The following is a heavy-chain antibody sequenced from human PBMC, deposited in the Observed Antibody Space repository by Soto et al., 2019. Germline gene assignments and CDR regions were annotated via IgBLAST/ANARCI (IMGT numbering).Heavy chain of an antibody. CDR1: GYTFTDYY. J-gene: IGHJ5*02. D-gene: IGHD2-2*01. V-gene: IGHV1-2*02. CDR3: ARDKRGGTVAVPGAKPNNWFDP. Sequence: ASVKVSCKASGYTFTDYYLHWVRQAPGQGLEWMGWINPITGGTNFAQKFQGRVTMTRDTAIRTAYMELSTLRSDDTALYFCARDKRGGTVAVPGAKPNNWFDPWGQGTLVTVSS. CDR2: INPITGGT.